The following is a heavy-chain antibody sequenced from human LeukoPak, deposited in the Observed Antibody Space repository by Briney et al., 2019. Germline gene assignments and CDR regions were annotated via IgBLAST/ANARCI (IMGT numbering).Heavy chain of an antibody. D-gene: IGHD5-18*01. CDR2: IYHSGST. CDR3: ARLGDTAMGKYYFDY. V-gene: IGHV4-38-2*02. Sequence: SETLSLTCTVSGYSISSGYYWGWIRQPPGKGLEWIGSIYHSGSTYYNPSLKSRVTISVDTSKNQFSLKLSSVTAADTAVYYCARLGDTAMGKYYFDYWGQGTLVTVSS. CDR1: GYSISSGYY. J-gene: IGHJ4*02.